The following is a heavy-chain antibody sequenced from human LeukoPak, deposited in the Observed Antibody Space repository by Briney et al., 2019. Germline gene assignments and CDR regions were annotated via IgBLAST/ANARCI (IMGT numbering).Heavy chain of an antibody. CDR2: ISGSGGST. CDR3: AKDRGIVVVPAALNWFDP. J-gene: IGHJ5*02. CDR1: GFSFSGYS. D-gene: IGHD2-2*01. Sequence: PGGSLRLSCAASGFSFSGYSMNWVRQAPGKGLEWVSAISGSGGSTYYADSVKGRFTISRDNSKNTLYLQMNSLRAEDTAVYYCAKDRGIVVVPAALNWFDPWGQGTLVTVSS. V-gene: IGHV3-23*01.